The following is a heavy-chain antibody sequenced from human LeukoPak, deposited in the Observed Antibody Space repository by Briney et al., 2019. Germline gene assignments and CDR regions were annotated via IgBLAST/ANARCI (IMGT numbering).Heavy chain of an antibody. CDR1: GFTFGDYA. J-gene: IGHJ4*02. CDR2: IRTKAYGGTT. D-gene: IGHD6-19*01. CDR3: IGYSSGWYPFGFDY. V-gene: IGHV3-49*04. Sequence: PGGSLRLSCTASGFTFGDYAMSWVRQPPGKGLEWVGFIRTKAYGGTTEYGASVKGRFTISRDDSKSIAYLQMNSLKTEDTAVYHCIGYSSGWYPFGFDYWGQGTLVTVSS.